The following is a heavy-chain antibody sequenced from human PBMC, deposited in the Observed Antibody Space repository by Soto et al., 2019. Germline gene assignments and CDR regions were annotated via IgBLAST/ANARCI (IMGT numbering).Heavy chain of an antibody. CDR2: ISWDSDSI. V-gene: IGHV3-9*01. Sequence: GGSLRLSCTASGFNFGDYAMHWARQVPGKGLEWVASISWDSDSIGHADSVKGRFTVSRDNAKSSLFLQMNRLRPEDTAFYYCAKDTSVRPFGMDIWGQGTMVTVSS. CDR3: AKDTSVRPFGMDI. CDR1: GFNFGDYA. D-gene: IGHD1-1*01. J-gene: IGHJ6*02.